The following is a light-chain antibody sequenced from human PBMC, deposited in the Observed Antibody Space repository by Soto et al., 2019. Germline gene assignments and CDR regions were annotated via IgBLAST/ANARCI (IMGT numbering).Light chain of an antibody. CDR3: QQSYSTMAT. CDR2: AAS. J-gene: IGKJ1*01. V-gene: IGKV1-39*01. Sequence: DFQMTQSPSSLSASIGDRVTITCRASQSIRTYLNWYQQKPGKAPQLLIYAASRLQSGVPSRFSGCGSGTDFTLTISSLQPEDFATYYCQQSYSTMATFGQGTKVEIK. CDR1: QSIRTY.